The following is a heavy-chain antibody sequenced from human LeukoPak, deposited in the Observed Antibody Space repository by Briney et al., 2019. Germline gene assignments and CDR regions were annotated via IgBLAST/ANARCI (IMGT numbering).Heavy chain of an antibody. CDR2: IYTGGST. V-gene: IGHV4-61*02. CDR1: GGSISSGSYY. D-gene: IGHD6-13*01. J-gene: IGHJ4*02. CDR3: ARDDRKLGFDY. Sequence: PSQTLSLTCTVSGGSISSGSYYWSWIRQPAGKGLGWIGRIYTGGSTNYNPFLKSRVTISVDTSKNQFSLKLSSVTAADTAVYYCARDDRKLGFDYWGQGALVTVSS.